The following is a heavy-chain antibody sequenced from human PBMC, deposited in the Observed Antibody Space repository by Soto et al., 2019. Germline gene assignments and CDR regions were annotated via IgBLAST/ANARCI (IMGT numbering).Heavy chain of an antibody. CDR1: VYSISSGYY. CDR2: IYHSWST. Sequence: PSETLSLTCAVSVYSISSGYYWGCIRQPPGKGLEWIGSIYHSWSTYYNPSLKSRVTISVDTSKNQFSLKLSSVTAADTAVYYCARDRDYDFWSGYYYYYGMDVWGQGTTVTVSS. CDR3: ARDRDYDFWSGYYYYYGMDV. V-gene: IGHV4-38-2*02. D-gene: IGHD3-3*01. J-gene: IGHJ6*02.